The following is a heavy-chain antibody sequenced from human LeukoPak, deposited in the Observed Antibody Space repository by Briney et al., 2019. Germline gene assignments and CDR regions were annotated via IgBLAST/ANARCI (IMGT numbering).Heavy chain of an antibody. CDR1: GFTFSSYS. Sequence: GGSLRLSCAASGFTFSSYSMNWVRQAPGKGLEWVSYISSSSGTIYYADSVKGRFTISRDNAKNSLYLQMNSLRAEDTAVYYCAREVDFQHWGQGTLVTVSS. CDR3: AREVDFQH. J-gene: IGHJ1*01. D-gene: IGHD2-15*01. CDR2: ISSSSGTI. V-gene: IGHV3-48*01.